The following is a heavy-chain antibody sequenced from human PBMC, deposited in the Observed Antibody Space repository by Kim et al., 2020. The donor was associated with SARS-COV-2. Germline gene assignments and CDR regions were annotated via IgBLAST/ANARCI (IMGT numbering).Heavy chain of an antibody. V-gene: IGHV4-39*01. CDR1: GGSISSSSYY. Sequence: SETLSLTCTVSGGSISSSSYYWGWIRQPPGKGLEWIGSIYYSGSTYYNPSLKSRVTISVDTSKNQFSLKLSSVTAADTAVYYCAGNSGSYFGYWGQGTLVTVSS. CDR2: IYYSGST. J-gene: IGHJ4*02. D-gene: IGHD1-26*01. CDR3: AGNSGSYFGY.